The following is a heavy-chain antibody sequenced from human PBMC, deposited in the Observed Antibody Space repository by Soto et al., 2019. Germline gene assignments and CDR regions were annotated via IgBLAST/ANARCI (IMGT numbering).Heavy chain of an antibody. V-gene: IGHV1-18*01. Sequence: SXKVSFKASGYTXTSYRIGLVRQAPGQGLEWMAWINPYNWNTKYAEKFLGIVTVTTDTSTAKAYMDVRSMTSDDTAVFYCARVGVGLAAPRVWHYWGQGTPGTVSS. D-gene: IGHD6-13*01. CDR3: ARVGVGLAAPRVWHY. CDR2: INPYNWNT. J-gene: IGHJ4*02. CDR1: GYTXTSYR.